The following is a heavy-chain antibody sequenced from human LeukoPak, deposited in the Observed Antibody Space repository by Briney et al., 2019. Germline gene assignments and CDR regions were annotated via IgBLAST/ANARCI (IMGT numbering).Heavy chain of an antibody. CDR3: ARDRFASIYYGSGNYYNAFDY. CDR1: GYTFTGYY. Sequence: ASVKVSYKASGYTFTGYYMHWVRQAPGQGLEWMGWINPNSGGTNSAQRFQGRVTMTRDTSVSTAYMELSRLRSDDTAVYYCARDRFASIYYGSGNYYNAFDYWGKGILVTVSS. V-gene: IGHV1-2*02. J-gene: IGHJ4*02. CDR2: INPNSGGT. D-gene: IGHD3-10*01.